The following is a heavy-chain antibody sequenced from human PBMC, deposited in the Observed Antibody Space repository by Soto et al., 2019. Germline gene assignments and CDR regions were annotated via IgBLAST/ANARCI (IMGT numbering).Heavy chain of an antibody. D-gene: IGHD6-19*01. CDR1: GYTFTGYY. V-gene: IGHV1-2*02. Sequence: ASVKVSCKASGYTFTGYYMHWVRQAPGQGLEWMGWINPNSGGTNYAQKFQGRVTMTRDTSISTAYMELSRLRSDDTAVYYCAREQILPAPQGMSSSGWYNYYYGMDVWGQGTTVPAS. CDR2: INPNSGGT. CDR3: AREQILPAPQGMSSSGWYNYYYGMDV. J-gene: IGHJ6*02.